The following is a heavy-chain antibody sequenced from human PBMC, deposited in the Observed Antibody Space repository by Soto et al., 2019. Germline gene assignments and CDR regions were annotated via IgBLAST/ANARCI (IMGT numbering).Heavy chain of an antibody. J-gene: IGHJ4*02. D-gene: IGHD2-15*01. CDR3: SGSLDY. CDR2: INQDGSEK. Sequence: EVQLVESGGGLVQPGGSLRLSCVASGFTFSAYWMDWVRQAPGKGLEWVANINQDGSEKHYVDSVKGRFTISRDNAKNSLYLQMSSLTAEDSALYYCSGSLDYWGQGALVTVSS. V-gene: IGHV3-7*01. CDR1: GFTFSAYW.